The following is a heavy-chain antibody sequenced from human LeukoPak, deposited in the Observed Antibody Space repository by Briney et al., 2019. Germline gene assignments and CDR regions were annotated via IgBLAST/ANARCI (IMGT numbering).Heavy chain of an antibody. V-gene: IGHV3-7*01. CDR1: GFTFSNYW. D-gene: IGHD6-19*01. CDR2: IEQDGSEK. J-gene: IGHJ3*02. Sequence: GGSLRLSCAASGFTFSNYWMSWVRQAPGKGLEWVANIEQDGSEKYYVDSVKGRFTISRDNAKNSLYLQMNSLRAEDTAVYHCARFGSVAGSPVAFNIWGQGTMVTVSS. CDR3: ARFGSVAGSPVAFNI.